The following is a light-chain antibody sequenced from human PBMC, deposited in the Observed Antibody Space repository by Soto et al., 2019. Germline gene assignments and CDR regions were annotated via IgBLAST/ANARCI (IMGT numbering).Light chain of an antibody. Sequence: QSVLTQPASVSGSPGQSITISCTGTSSDVGGYNYVSWYQQHPGKAPKLMIYEFSNRPSGVSNRFSGSTSGNTASLTISGLQAEDEADYYCCSYAGSYTHVFGTGTKVTV. V-gene: IGLV2-14*01. J-gene: IGLJ1*01. CDR3: CSYAGSYTHV. CDR2: EFS. CDR1: SSDVGGYNY.